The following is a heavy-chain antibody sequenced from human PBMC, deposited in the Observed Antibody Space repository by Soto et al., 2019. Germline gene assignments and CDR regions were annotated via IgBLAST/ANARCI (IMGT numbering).Heavy chain of an antibody. CDR2: IYHRGST. CDR3: ARVAVAGTRVDY. CDR1: GGSISSSNW. Sequence: QVQLQESGPGLVKPSGTLSLTCAVSGGSISSSNWWSWVRQPPGKGLEWIGEIYHRGSTNYNPSLKRRVTLSVDKSTNQFSMKLSSVTAADTAVYYSARVAVAGTRVDYWGQGTLVTVSS. D-gene: IGHD6-19*01. J-gene: IGHJ4*02. V-gene: IGHV4-4*02.